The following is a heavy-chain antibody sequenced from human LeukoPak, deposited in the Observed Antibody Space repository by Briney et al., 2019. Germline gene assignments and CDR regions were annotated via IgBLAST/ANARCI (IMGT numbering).Heavy chain of an antibody. CDR3: TRSPDRDYSQTGSGRYVT. J-gene: IGHJ5*02. CDR1: GFTFSGYS. CDR2: LSSDSGYI. Sequence: GGYLSLSCVASGFTFSGYSMNWIRQAPGRGLEWVSSLSSDSGYIYYADSVRGRFTASRDNAANSLNLHMTSLRADDTAVYFCTRSPDRDYSQTGSGRYVTWGQGTLVSVSS. D-gene: IGHD6-19*01. V-gene: IGHV3-21*06.